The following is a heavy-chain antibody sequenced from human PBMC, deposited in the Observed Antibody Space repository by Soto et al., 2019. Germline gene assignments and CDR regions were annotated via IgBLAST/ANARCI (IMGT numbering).Heavy chain of an antibody. CDR3: ARRYIAARPDYYYYGMDV. V-gene: IGHV5-10-1*01. Sequence: GESLKISCKGSGYSFTSYWISWVRQMPGKVLEWMGRIDPSDSYTNYSPSFQGHVTISADKSISTAYLQWSSLKASDTAMYYCARRYIAARPDYYYYGMDVWGQGTTVTVSS. CDR1: GYSFTSYW. J-gene: IGHJ6*02. CDR2: IDPSDSYT. D-gene: IGHD6-6*01.